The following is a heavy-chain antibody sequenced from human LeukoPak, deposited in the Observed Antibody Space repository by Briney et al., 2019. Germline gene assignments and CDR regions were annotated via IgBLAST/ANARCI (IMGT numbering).Heavy chain of an antibody. CDR2: IYYSGST. D-gene: IGHD6-13*01. Sequence: SETLSLTCTVSGGSISSYYWSWLRQPPGKGLEWIGYIYYSGSTNYNPSLKSRVTISVDTSKNQFSLNLSSVTAADTAVYYCAREGYLPYYFDYWGREPWSPSPQ. V-gene: IGHV4-59*01. CDR3: AREGYLPYYFDY. CDR1: GGSISSYY. J-gene: IGHJ4*02.